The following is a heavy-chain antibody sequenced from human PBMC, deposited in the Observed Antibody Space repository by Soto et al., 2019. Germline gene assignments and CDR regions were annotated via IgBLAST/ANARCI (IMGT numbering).Heavy chain of an antibody. D-gene: IGHD1-1*01. V-gene: IGHV1-18*01. CDR2: ISAHNGNT. CDR3: ARGRNGGY. Sequence: QVHLVQSGAEVKKPGASVKVSCKGSGYAFTTYGITWVRQAPGRGLEWMGWISAHNGNTNYAQKLQVRVTVTRDTARSTAYVKLRSLRSADSAVDDSARGRNGGYWREGALVRVSS. J-gene: IGHJ4*02. CDR1: GYAFTTYG.